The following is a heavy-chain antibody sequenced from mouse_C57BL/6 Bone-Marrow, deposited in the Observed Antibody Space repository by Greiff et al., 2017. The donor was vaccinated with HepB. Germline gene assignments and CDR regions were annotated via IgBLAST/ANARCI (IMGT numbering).Heavy chain of an antibody. J-gene: IGHJ3*01. Sequence: EVKLMESGGGLVQPGGSLKLSCAASGFTFSDYGMAWVRQAPRKGPEWVAFISNLAYSIYYADTVTGRFTISRENAKNTLYLEMSSLRSEDTAMYYCARHEDYDWFAYWGQGTLVTVSA. D-gene: IGHD2-4*01. CDR1: GFTFSDYG. CDR3: ARHEDYDWFAY. V-gene: IGHV5-15*01. CDR2: ISNLAYSI.